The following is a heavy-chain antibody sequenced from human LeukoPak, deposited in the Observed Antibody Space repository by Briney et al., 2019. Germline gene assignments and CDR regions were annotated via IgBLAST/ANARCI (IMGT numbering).Heavy chain of an antibody. D-gene: IGHD3-9*01. CDR1: GGSISSGSYY. Sequence: PSETLSLTCTVSGGSISSGSYYWSWIRQPAGKGLEWIGRTHTTGSTNHNPSLKSRVTISMNTSENQFSLKLSSVTAADTAVYYCARVRLVGYDILTGYYSFDYWGQGTLVTVSS. J-gene: IGHJ4*02. CDR3: ARVRLVGYDILTGYYSFDY. CDR2: THTTGST. V-gene: IGHV4-61*02.